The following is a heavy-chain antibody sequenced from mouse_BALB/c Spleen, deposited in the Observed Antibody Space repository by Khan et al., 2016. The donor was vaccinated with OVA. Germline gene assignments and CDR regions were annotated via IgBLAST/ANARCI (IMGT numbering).Heavy chain of an antibody. CDR3: AKGIWSYYFALDY. J-gene: IGHJ4*01. Sequence: QVQLKESGPGLVAPSQSLSITCTVSGFSLTDYGVSWIRQPPGKGLEWLGVIWGGGSTYYNSALKSRLSLSKDNSKSQVFLKTNSLQTDDTAMYYCAKGIWSYYFALDYWGQGTSVTVSS. V-gene: IGHV2-6-5*01. CDR1: GFSLTDYG. CDR2: IWGGGST. D-gene: IGHD1-1*02.